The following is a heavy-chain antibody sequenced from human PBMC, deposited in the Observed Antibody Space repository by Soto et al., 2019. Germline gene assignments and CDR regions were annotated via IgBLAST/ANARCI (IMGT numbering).Heavy chain of an antibody. V-gene: IGHV1-18*01. CDR1: GGTFTSYG. D-gene: IGHD6-13*01. CDR2: ISAYNGNT. Sequence: QVQLVQSGAEVKKPGSSVKVSCKASGGTFTSYGISWVRQAPGQGLEWMGWISAYNGNTNYAQKLQGRVTMTTDTSTSTAYMELRSLRSDDTAVYYCARETTIAAAGTGACDPWGQGTLVTVSS. J-gene: IGHJ5*02. CDR3: ARETTIAAAGTGACDP.